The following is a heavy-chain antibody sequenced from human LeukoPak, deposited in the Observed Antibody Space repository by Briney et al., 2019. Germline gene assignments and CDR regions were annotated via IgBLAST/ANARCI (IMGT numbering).Heavy chain of an antibody. CDR2: INPNSGGT. D-gene: IGHD2-15*01. CDR3: ARDRCSGGSCYSWDAFDI. CDR1: GYTFTGYY. J-gene: IGHJ3*02. Sequence: ASVKVSCKASGYTFTGYYMHWVRQAPGQGLEWMGWINPNSGGTNYAQKFQGRVTMTRDTSISTAYMELSSLRSEDTAVYYCARDRCSGGSCYSWDAFDIWGQGTMVTVSS. V-gene: IGHV1-2*02.